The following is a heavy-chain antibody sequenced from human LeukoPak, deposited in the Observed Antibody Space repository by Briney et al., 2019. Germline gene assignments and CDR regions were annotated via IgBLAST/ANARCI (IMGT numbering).Heavy chain of an antibody. CDR3: AKGESITSAWFDS. J-gene: IGHJ5*01. D-gene: IGHD5-24*01. CDR1: GFSFRSYG. CDR2: ISSDEINE. Sequence: GGSLRLSCAASGFSFRSYGMHWVRQAPGKGLEWVAVISSDEINEYYADSVKGRFTISRDNSKNTLYLQINSLRGEDTAVYYCAKGESITSAWFDSWGQGTLVTVSA. V-gene: IGHV3-30*18.